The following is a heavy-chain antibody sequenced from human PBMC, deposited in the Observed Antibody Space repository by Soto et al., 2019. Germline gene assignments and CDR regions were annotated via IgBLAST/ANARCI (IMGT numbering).Heavy chain of an antibody. J-gene: IGHJ6*02. CDR2: TFTGGST. V-gene: IGHV3-53*02. D-gene: IGHD1-26*01. Sequence: EVQLVETGGGLIQPGGSLRLSCLASGFSVTTNYIIWVRQPPGKGLEWVSTTFTGGSTHYADSVKGRFSISRDNSKNTVYLQMNNLRVEDTAVYYCAQKPPSSFQGWAFGMDVWGQGTTVSVSS. CDR1: GFSVTTNY. CDR3: AQKPPSSFQGWAFGMDV.